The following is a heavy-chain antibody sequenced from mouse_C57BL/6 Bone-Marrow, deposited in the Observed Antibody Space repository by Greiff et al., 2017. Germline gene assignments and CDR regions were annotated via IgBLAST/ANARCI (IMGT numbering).Heavy chain of an antibody. CDR1: GFTFSSYG. CDR2: ISSGGSYT. CDR3: ARRGYYGSSWYFDV. V-gene: IGHV5-6*01. Sequence: EVKLMESGGDLVKPGGSLKLSCAASGFTFSSYGMSWVRPTPDKRLEWVATISSGGSYTYYPDRVKGRFTISRDNAKNTLYLQMSSLKSEDTAMYYCARRGYYGSSWYFDVWGTGTTVTVSS. J-gene: IGHJ1*03. D-gene: IGHD1-1*01.